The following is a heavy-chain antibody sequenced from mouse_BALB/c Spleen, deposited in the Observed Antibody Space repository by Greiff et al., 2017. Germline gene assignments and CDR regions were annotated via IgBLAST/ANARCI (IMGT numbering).Heavy chain of an antibody. CDR2: ISSGGGST. Sequence: EVKLVESGGGLVKPGGSLKLSCAASGFAFSSYDMSWVRQTPEKRLEWVAYISSGGGSTYYPDTVKGRFTISRDNAKNTLYLQMSSLKSEDTAMYYCARQKGDAMDYWGQGTSVTVSS. V-gene: IGHV5-12-1*01. J-gene: IGHJ4*01. CDR3: ARQKGDAMDY. CDR1: GFAFSSYD.